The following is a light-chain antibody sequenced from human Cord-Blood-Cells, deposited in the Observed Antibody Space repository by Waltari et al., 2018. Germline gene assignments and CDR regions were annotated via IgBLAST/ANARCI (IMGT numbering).Light chain of an antibody. CDR2: AAS. J-gene: IGKJ1*01. Sequence: DLPMTQSPSSLSASLGDRVTITCRASQSISSYLNWYQQKPGKAPKLLIYAASSLQSGVPSRFSGSGSGTDFTLTISSLQPEDFATYYCQQSYSTRWTFGQGTKVEIK. CDR3: QQSYSTRWT. CDR1: QSISSY. V-gene: IGKV1-39*01.